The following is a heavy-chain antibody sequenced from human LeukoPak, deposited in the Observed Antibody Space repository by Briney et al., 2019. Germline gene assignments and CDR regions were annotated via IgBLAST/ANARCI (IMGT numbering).Heavy chain of an antibody. Sequence: ASVNVSCKASGYTFTDYYMHWVRHAPGQGLEWMGWINPNSGGTYSAQKFQGWVTMTSDTSMSTAYMELSRLTSDDTAVYYCARANALHCSSTSCLFDYWGQGTLVTVSS. V-gene: IGHV1-2*04. CDR2: INPNSGGT. CDR1: GYTFTDYY. J-gene: IGHJ4*02. D-gene: IGHD2-2*01. CDR3: ARANALHCSSTSCLFDY.